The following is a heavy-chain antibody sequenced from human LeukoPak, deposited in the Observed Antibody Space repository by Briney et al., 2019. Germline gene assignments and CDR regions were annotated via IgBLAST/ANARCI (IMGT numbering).Heavy chain of an antibody. J-gene: IGHJ6*02. V-gene: IGHV3-7*01. CDR3: ARDYTATGAMDV. Sequence: PGGSLRLSCAASGFALSAYWMNWVRQAPGKGLQWLANIKQDGTVQHYVDSVKGRFTISRDNAKNSPFLQMNSLRAEDTALYYCARDYTATGAMDVWGQGTTVTVSS. CDR2: IKQDGTVQ. D-gene: IGHD2-21*02. CDR1: GFALSAYW.